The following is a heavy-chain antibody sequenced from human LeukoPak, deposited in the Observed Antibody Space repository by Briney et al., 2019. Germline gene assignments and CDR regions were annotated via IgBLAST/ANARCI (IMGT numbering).Heavy chain of an antibody. CDR2: ISGSGGST. J-gene: IGHJ4*02. Sequence: PGGSLRLSCAASGFTFSSYAMSWVRQAPGKGLEWVSTISGSGGSTYYADSVKGRFTISRDNSKNTLNLQMNSLRAEDTAVYYCAKSWDYDILTGYYIDYWGQGTLVTVSS. D-gene: IGHD3-9*01. CDR3: AKSWDYDILTGYYIDY. CDR1: GFTFSSYA. V-gene: IGHV3-23*01.